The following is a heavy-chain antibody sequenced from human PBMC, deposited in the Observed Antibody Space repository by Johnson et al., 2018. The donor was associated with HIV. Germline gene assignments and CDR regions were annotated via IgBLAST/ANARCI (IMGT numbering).Heavy chain of an antibody. CDR2: ISSGGGSI. CDR3: ARGEGSGWHLAGAFDI. J-gene: IGHJ3*02. Sequence: QVQLVESGGGLVKPGGSLRLSCVASGFTFSDYYMSWIRQAPGKGLEWVSYISSGGGSISYADSVKGRFTISRDNAKNTLYLQMNSLRAEDTAVYYCARGEGSGWHLAGAFDIWGQGTMVTVSS. D-gene: IGHD6-19*01. V-gene: IGHV3-11*04. CDR1: GFTFSDYY.